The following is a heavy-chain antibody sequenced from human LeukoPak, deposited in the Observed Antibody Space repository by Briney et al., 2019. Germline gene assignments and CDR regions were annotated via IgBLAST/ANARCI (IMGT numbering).Heavy chain of an antibody. CDR2: INHSGST. D-gene: IGHD3-22*01. Sequence: PSETLSLTCAVYDGSFSGYYWSWTRQPPGKGLEWIGEINHSGSTNHNPSLKSRVTISVDTSKNQFSLKLSSVTAADTAVYYCARYSGYYLSYFDYWGQGTLVTVSS. CDR1: DGSFSGYY. V-gene: IGHV4-34*01. J-gene: IGHJ4*02. CDR3: ARYSGYYLSYFDY.